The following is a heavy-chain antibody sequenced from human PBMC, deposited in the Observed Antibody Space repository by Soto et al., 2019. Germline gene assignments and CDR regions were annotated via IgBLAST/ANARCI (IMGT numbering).Heavy chain of an antibody. CDR2: IIPSLGIA. V-gene: IGHV1-69*02. J-gene: IGHJ3*02. D-gene: IGHD4-17*01. Sequence: QVQLVQSGAEVKKPGSSVKVSCKASGGTFSSYTISWVRQAPGQGLEWMGRIIPSLGIANYAQKFQGRVTITADKSTSTAYRERSRLRSEDTAVYYCARQPDYGDYVDAFDIWGQGTMVTVSS. CDR3: ARQPDYGDYVDAFDI. CDR1: GGTFSSYT.